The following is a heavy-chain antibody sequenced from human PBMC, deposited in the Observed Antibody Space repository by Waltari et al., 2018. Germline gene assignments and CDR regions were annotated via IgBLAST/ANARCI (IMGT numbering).Heavy chain of an antibody. V-gene: IGHV4-34*02. D-gene: IGHD3-22*01. CDR1: GGSFSDYY. Sequence: QVQLQEWGAGLLKPSATLSLTCAVYGGSFSDYYWTWIRQPPGEGLEWIGEINHSGSTKYNPSLKSRVTMSVDTSKSQFALKLTSVTAADTAMYYCARTTFYFDSDGSYYVYSSDYWGQGALVTVSS. CDR2: INHSGST. J-gene: IGHJ4*02. CDR3: ARTTFYFDSDGSYYVYSSDY.